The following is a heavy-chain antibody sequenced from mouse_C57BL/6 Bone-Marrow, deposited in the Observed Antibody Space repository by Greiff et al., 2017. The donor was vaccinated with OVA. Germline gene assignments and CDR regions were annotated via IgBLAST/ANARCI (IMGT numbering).Heavy chain of an antibody. CDR2: IDPENGDT. Sequence: EVQLQESGAELVRPGASVKLSCTASGFNIKDDYMHWVKPRPEQGLEWIGWIDPENGDTEYASKFQGKATIKADTSSNTAYLQLSSLTSEDTAVYYCTTHHYGSSLHWYFDVWGTGTTVTVSS. CDR1: GFNIKDDY. V-gene: IGHV14-4*01. J-gene: IGHJ1*03. CDR3: TTHHYGSSLHWYFDV. D-gene: IGHD1-1*01.